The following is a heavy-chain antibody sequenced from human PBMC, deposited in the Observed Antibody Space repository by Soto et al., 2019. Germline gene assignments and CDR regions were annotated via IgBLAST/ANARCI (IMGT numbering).Heavy chain of an antibody. D-gene: IGHD2-15*01. J-gene: IGHJ4*02. CDR3: ARLCSGGSCYLIFDY. Sequence: SETLSLTCTVSGGSISSSSYYWGWIRQPPGKGLEWIGSIYYSGSTYYNPSLKSRVTISVDTSKNQFSLKLSSVTAADTAVYYCARLCSGGSCYLIFDYWGQGTLVTVSS. CDR1: GGSISSSSYY. CDR2: IYYSGST. V-gene: IGHV4-39*01.